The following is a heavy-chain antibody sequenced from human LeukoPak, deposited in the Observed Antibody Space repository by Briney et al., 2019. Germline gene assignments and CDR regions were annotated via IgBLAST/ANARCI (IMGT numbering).Heavy chain of an antibody. V-gene: IGHV3-9*01. Sequence: PGRSQRLSCAASGFTFDDYAMHWVRQAPGKGLEWVSGISWNSGSIGYADSVKGRFTISRDNAKNSLYLQMNSLRAEDTAVYYCASPSKRVPFYYYMDVWGKGTTVTVSS. CDR2: ISWNSGSI. D-gene: IGHD4-11*01. CDR1: GFTFDDYA. J-gene: IGHJ6*03. CDR3: ASPSKRVPFYYYMDV.